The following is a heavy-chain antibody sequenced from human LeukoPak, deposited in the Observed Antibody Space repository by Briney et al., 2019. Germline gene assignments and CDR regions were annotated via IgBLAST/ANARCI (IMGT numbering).Heavy chain of an antibody. J-gene: IGHJ4*02. D-gene: IGHD3-10*01. CDR1: GGSFSGYY. CDR3: ARVKLRGSRPFDY. Sequence: SETLSLTCAVYGGSFSGYYWSWIRQPPGKGLEWIGEINHSGSTNYNPSLKSRVTISVDTSKNQFSLKLSSVTAADTAVYYCARVKLRGSRPFDYWGQGTLVTVSS. V-gene: IGHV4-34*01. CDR2: INHSGST.